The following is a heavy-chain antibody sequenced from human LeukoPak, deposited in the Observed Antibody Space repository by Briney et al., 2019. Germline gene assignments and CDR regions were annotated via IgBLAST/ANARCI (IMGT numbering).Heavy chain of an antibody. D-gene: IGHD3-10*01. CDR3: ARGKYIDSGSYNVFDY. CDR1: GGSISSSSYY. J-gene: IGHJ4*02. Sequence: SETLSLTCTVSGGSISSSSYYWGWIRQPSGKGLEWIGSIYYSGSTYYNPSLKSRVTISVDTSENQLSLKLSSVTAADTAVFYCARGKYIDSGSYNVFDYWGQGTLATVSS. V-gene: IGHV4-39*07. CDR2: IYYSGST.